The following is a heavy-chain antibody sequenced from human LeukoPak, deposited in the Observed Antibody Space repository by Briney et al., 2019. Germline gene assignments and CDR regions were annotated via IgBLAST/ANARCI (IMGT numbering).Heavy chain of an antibody. J-gene: IGHJ4*02. Sequence: GGSLRLSCAASGFTFSNYAMSWVRQAPGKGLEWASTISGSGGSTYYADSVKGRFTISRDNSKNTLYLQMNSLRAEDTAVYYCAKDDGAILTGYSAFDYWGQGTLVTVSS. CDR1: GFTFSNYA. V-gene: IGHV3-23*01. CDR3: AKDDGAILTGYSAFDY. CDR2: ISGSGGST. D-gene: IGHD3-9*01.